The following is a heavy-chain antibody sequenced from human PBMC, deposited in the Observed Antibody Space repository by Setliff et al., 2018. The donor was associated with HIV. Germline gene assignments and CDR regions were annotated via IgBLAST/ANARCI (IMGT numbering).Heavy chain of an antibody. D-gene: IGHD1-26*01. V-gene: IGHV4-61*02. CDR2: IYTSGST. Sequence: SETLSLTCTVSGGSISSGSYYWSWIRQPAGRGLEWIGRIYTSGSTNYNPSLKSRVTISVDLSKKQISLKLSSVTAADTAIYYCAIRSRLGGSSNYFDSWGQGALVTVSS. CDR3: AIRSRLGGSSNYFDS. CDR1: GGSISSGSYY. J-gene: IGHJ4*02.